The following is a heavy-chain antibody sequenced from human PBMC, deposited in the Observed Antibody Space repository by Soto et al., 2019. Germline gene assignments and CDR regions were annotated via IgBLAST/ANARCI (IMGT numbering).Heavy chain of an antibody. D-gene: IGHD2-21*02. V-gene: IGHV4-59*01. CDR1: GGSISSYY. CDR2: IYYSGST. CDR3: AREIESHCYSP. Sequence: SETLSLTCTVSGGSISSYYWSWIRQPPGKGLEWIGYIYYSGSTNYNPSLKSRVTISVDTSKNQFSLKLSSVAAADTAVYYCAREIESHCYSPWGQGTLVTVSS. J-gene: IGHJ5*02.